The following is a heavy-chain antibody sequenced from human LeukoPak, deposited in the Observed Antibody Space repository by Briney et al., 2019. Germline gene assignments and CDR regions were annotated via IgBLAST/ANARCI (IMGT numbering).Heavy chain of an antibody. CDR1: GFRFSGYW. V-gene: IGHV3-7*03. CDR3: ARRYFDY. J-gene: IGHJ4*02. CDR2: IKQDGSEK. Sequence: GGSLRLSCAASGFRFSGYWMSWVRQAPGKGLEWVANIKQDGSEKYYVDSVKGRFTISRDNAKNSLYLQMNSLRAEDTAVYYCARRYFDYWGQGTLVTVSS.